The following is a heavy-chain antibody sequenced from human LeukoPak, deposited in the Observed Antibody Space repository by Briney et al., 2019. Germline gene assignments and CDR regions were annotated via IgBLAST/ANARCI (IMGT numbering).Heavy chain of an antibody. D-gene: IGHD3-22*01. CDR2: IYYSGST. CDR3: ARDRDGYYSY. CDR1: GGSISSYY. Sequence: SETLSLTCTVSGGSISSYYWSWIRQPPGKGLEWIGYIYYSGSTNYNPSLKSRVTISVDTSKNQFSLKLSSVTAADTAVYYCARDRDGYYSYWGQGTLVTVSS. V-gene: IGHV4-59*01. J-gene: IGHJ4*02.